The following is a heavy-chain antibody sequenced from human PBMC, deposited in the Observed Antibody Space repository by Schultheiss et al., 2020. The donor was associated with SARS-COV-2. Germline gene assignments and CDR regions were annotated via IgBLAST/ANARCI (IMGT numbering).Heavy chain of an antibody. D-gene: IGHD2-2*01. CDR2: INHSGST. CDR1: GGSISSGGYY. J-gene: IGHJ5*02. V-gene: IGHV4-39*07. Sequence: SETLSLTCTVSGGSISSGGYYWSWIRQHPGKGLEWIGEINHSGSTNYNPSLKSRVTISVDTSKNQFSLKLSSVTAADTAVYYCARITRGTDKCSSTSCRRGWFDPWGQGTLVTVS. CDR3: ARITRGTDKCSSTSCRRGWFDP.